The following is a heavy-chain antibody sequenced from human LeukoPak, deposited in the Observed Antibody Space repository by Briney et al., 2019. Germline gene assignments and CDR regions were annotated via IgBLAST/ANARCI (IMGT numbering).Heavy chain of an antibody. CDR3: ARRVVPAAILARFDP. D-gene: IGHD2-2*01. CDR2: IYYSGST. V-gene: IGHV4-31*03. Sequence: SETLSLTCTVSGGSISSGGYYWSWIRQHPGKGLEWIGYIYYSGSTYYNPSLKSRVTISVDKSKNQFSLKLSSVTAADTAVYYCARRVVPAAILARFDPWGQGTLVTVSS. CDR1: GGSISSGGYY. J-gene: IGHJ5*02.